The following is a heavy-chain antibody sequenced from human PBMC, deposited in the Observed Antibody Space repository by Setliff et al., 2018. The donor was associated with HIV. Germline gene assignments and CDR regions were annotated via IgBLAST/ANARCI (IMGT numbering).Heavy chain of an antibody. D-gene: IGHD6-6*01. J-gene: IGHJ6*03. V-gene: IGHV4-4*07. CDR2: IHTSGST. CDR1: GDSIGYYY. CDR3: ARCIAARPYYYYYMDV. Sequence: SETLSLTCTVSGDSIGYYYWSWIRQPAGRGLEWMGRIHTSGSTNYNPSLTSRVTLSVDTSKNQFFLKLTSLSAADTAVYYCARCIAARPYYYYYMDVWGKGTTVTVSS.